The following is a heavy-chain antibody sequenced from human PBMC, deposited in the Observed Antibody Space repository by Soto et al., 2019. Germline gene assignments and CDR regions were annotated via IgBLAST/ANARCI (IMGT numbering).Heavy chain of an antibody. D-gene: IGHD6-6*01. J-gene: IGHJ4*02. Sequence: GGSLRLSCAASGFTFSSYAMSWVRQVPGKGLEWVSAISGSGGSTYYADSVKGRFTISRDNSKNTLYLQMNSLRAEDTAVYYCAKDGAKAARLYYFDYWGQGTLVTVSS. CDR3: AKDGAKAARLYYFDY. V-gene: IGHV3-23*01. CDR1: GFTFSSYA. CDR2: ISGSGGST.